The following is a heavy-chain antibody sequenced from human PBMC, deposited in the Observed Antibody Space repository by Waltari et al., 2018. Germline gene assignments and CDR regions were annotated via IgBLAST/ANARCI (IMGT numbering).Heavy chain of an antibody. J-gene: IGHJ4*02. CDR2: INAGNGNT. CDR1: GYTFTSYA. Sequence: QVQLVQSGAEVKKPGASVKVSCKASGYTFTSYAMHWVRQAPGQRLEWMGWINAGNGNTKYSQKFQGRVTITRDTSASTAYMELSSLRSEDTAVYYCARSLLWDSSGWYIDYWGQGTLVTVSS. CDR3: ARSLLWDSSGWYIDY. D-gene: IGHD6-19*01. V-gene: IGHV1-3*01.